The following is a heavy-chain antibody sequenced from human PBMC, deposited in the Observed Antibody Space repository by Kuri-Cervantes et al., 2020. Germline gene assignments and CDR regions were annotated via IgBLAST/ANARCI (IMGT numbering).Heavy chain of an antibody. CDR2: IYSGGST. V-gene: IGHV3-66*02. CDR1: GFTVSRNY. Sequence: LSLTCAASGFTVSRNYMSWVRQAPGKGLEWVSVIYSGGSTYYADSVKGRFTISRDNSKNTLYLQMNSLRAEDTAVYYCARDKGFGELSQYGMDVWGQGTTVTVSS. CDR3: ARDKGFGELSQYGMDV. D-gene: IGHD3-10*01. J-gene: IGHJ6*02.